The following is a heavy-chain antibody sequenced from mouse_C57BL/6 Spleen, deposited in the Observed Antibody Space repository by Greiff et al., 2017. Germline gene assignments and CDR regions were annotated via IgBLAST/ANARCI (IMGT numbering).Heavy chain of an antibody. D-gene: IGHD1-1*01. V-gene: IGHV1-55*01. CDR1: GYTFTSYW. CDR3: ARRYDGSSYESWFAY. CDR2: IYPGSGST. Sequence: QVQLQQPGAELVKPGASVKMSCKASGYTFTSYWITWVKQRPGQGLEWIGDIYPGSGSTNYNEKFKSKATLTVDTSSSTAYMQLSSLTSEDSAVYYCARRYDGSSYESWFAYWGQGTLVTVSA. J-gene: IGHJ3*01.